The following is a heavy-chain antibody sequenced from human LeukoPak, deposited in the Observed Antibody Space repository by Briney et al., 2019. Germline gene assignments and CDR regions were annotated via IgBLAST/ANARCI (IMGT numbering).Heavy chain of an antibody. D-gene: IGHD5-12*01. CDR3: ARDYSGDFDY. J-gene: IGHJ4*02. CDR2: ISSSGSTI. V-gene: IGHV3-48*03. Sequence: QPGGSLRLSCAASEFTFSSYEMNWVRQAPGKGLEWVSYISSSGSTIYYADSVKGRFTISRDNAKNSLYLQMNSLRAEDTAVYYCARDYSGDFDYWGQGTLVTVSS. CDR1: EFTFSSYE.